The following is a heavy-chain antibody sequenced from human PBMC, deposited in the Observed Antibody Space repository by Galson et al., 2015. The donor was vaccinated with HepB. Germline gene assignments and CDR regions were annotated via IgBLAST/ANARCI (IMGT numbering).Heavy chain of an antibody. CDR1: GYSFTRHG. CDR3: ARDFWEYSGSPTKNSLDS. J-gene: IGHJ4*02. D-gene: IGHD5-12*01. Sequence: SVKVSCKASGYSFTRHGITWVRQAPGHGLEWMGWISPYTGNTNYAQNFQGRLTLTTDTSATTAYMELRSLGSDDTAIYFCARDFWEYSGSPTKNSLDSWGQGTMVTVSS. CDR2: ISPYTGNT. V-gene: IGHV1-18*01.